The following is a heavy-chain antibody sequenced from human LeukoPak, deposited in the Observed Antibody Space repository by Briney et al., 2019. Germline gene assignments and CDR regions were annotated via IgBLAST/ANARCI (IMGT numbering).Heavy chain of an antibody. Sequence: ASVKVSCKASGYTFSGYYLHWVRQAPGQGLEWMGWVHPKSGDTKYAPKFLGRVTLTRDTSATIVYMDLTWLTSDDTAVYYCSRGSGISYGGIDYWGQGTLVTVSS. CDR1: GYTFSGYY. CDR2: VHPKSGDT. V-gene: IGHV1-2*02. CDR3: SRGSGISYGGIDY. D-gene: IGHD5-18*01. J-gene: IGHJ4*02.